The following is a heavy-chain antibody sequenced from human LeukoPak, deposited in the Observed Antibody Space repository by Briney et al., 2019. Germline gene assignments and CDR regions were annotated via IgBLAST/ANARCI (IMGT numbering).Heavy chain of an antibody. CDR3: ARDRAWNYFDY. J-gene: IGHJ4*02. V-gene: IGHV3-30*03. Sequence: GRSLRLSCAPSGFTFSRHGMHWVRQAPGKGLEWVAIISNDGSRKYYAHSVEGRFAISRDNSKNTLYLQMDSLRAEDTAVYYCARDRAWNYFDYWGQGTLVTVSS. CDR1: GFTFSRHG. CDR2: ISNDGSRK. D-gene: IGHD3-3*01.